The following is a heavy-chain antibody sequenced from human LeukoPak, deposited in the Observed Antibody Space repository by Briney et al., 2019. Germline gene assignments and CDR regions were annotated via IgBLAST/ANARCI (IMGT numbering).Heavy chain of an antibody. CDR2: IIPIFGTA. CDR3: ARISLGYCSSTSCYAAVYYYGMDV. CDR1: GGTFSSYA. D-gene: IGHD2-2*01. J-gene: IGHJ6*04. V-gene: IGHV1-69*06. Sequence: SVKVSCKASGGTFSSYAISWVRQAPGQGLEWMGGIIPIFGTANYAQKFQGRVTITADKSTSTAYMELSSLRSEGTAVYYCARISLGYCSSTSCYAAVYYYGMDVWGKGTTVTVSS.